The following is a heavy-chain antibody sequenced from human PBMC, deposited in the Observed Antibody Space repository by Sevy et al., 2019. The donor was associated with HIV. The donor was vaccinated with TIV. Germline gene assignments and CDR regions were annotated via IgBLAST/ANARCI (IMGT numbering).Heavy chain of an antibody. V-gene: IGHV3-30*02. J-gene: IGHJ4*02. Sequence: GGSLRLSCAASGFTFSSYGMHWVRQAPGKGLEWVAFIRYDGSTKYYADSVKGRFNSSRDNSKNTLYLQMKSLRAEATAVDYGAKGQGIVGASYFDYWGQGTLVTVSS. D-gene: IGHD1-26*01. CDR1: GFTFSSYG. CDR3: AKGQGIVGASYFDY. CDR2: IRYDGSTK.